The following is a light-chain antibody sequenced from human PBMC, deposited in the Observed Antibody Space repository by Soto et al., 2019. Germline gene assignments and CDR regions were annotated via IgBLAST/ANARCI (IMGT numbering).Light chain of an antibody. J-gene: IGKJ5*01. CDR3: QQRSTRPT. CDR1: QSVDIN. Sequence: EIFLPQSPATLSVSPGDRVTLSCRASQSVDINLAWYQQKRGQAPRLLIYDSSNGATGIPARFSGSGCRTDFTLTISILAAEDFALYYCQQRSTRPTFGQGTRVEIK. V-gene: IGKV3-11*01. CDR2: DSS.